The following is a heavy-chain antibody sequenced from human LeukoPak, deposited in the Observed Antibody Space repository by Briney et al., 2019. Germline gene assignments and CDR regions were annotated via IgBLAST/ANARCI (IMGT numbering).Heavy chain of an antibody. V-gene: IGHV1-46*01. Sequence: ASVKVSCKSSGYTFTSNYVHWVRQAPGQGLEWMGIINPSGGSTSYAQRFQGRVTLTRDTSTSTVYMELSSLRSEDTAVYYCARDRDSSSWFVDYWDQGTLVTLSS. J-gene: IGHJ4*02. D-gene: IGHD6-13*01. CDR2: INPSGGST. CDR1: GYTFTSNY. CDR3: ARDRDSSSWFVDY.